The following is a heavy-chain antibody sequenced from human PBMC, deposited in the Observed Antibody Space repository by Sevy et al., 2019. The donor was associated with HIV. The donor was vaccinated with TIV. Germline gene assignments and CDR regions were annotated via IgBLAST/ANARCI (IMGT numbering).Heavy chain of an antibody. CDR1: GFNFNIYS. Sequence: GSLRLSCAVSGFNFNIYSMSWVRQAPGKGLEWVSTLSFGCGKINYADSVKGRFIISRDDSKNTLYLQMNSLRAEDTAVYFCAREGCTRPHDYWGQGTLVSVSS. D-gene: IGHD2-8*01. J-gene: IGHJ4*02. CDR2: LSFGCGKI. V-gene: IGHV3-23*01. CDR3: AREGCTRPHDY.